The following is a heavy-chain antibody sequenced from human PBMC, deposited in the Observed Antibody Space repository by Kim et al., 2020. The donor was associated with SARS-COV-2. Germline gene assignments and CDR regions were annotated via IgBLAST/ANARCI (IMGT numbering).Heavy chain of an antibody. D-gene: IGHD4-4*01. CDR3: ASETSISTYSAFDV. J-gene: IGHJ6*02. Sequence: YADCGRGRFTMSRDNAKNSLFLQMHSLTVEDTAVYYCASETSISTYSAFDVWGQGTTVTVSS. V-gene: IGHV3-48*03.